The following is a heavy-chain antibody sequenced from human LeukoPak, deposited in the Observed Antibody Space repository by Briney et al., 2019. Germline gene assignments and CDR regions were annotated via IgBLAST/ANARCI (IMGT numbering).Heavy chain of an antibody. CDR2: IIPIFGTA. CDR1: GGTFNNYA. CDR3: ARADDYDFWSGLGAFDI. D-gene: IGHD3-3*01. V-gene: IGHV1-69*01. Sequence: ASVKVSCKASGGTFNNYAISWVRQAPGQGLEWMGGIIPIFGTANYAQNFQGRVTITADESTSTAYMELSSLRSEDTAVFYCARADDYDFWSGLGAFDIWGQGTMVTVSS. J-gene: IGHJ3*02.